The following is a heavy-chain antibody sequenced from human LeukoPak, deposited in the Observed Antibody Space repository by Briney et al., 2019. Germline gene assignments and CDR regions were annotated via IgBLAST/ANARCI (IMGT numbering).Heavy chain of an antibody. V-gene: IGHV4-4*09. Sequence: SETLSLTCPVSGGSISRYYWSWVRQPPGKGLEWIGYIYTSGSTNYNPSLKSGVTTSADTSKSQFSLTLSCVTATDTAVYYCAGVAYYYYYIDVCGKGTTVTVSS. CDR3: AGVAYYYYYIDV. D-gene: IGHD2-15*01. CDR1: GGSISRYY. CDR2: IYTSGST. J-gene: IGHJ6*03.